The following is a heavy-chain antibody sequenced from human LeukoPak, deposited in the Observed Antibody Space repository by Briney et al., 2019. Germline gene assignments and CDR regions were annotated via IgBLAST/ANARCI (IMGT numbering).Heavy chain of an antibody. J-gene: IGHJ4*02. D-gene: IGHD6-13*01. CDR1: GGSISSSNW. V-gene: IGHV4-4*02. CDR3: ASLLAAATYYFDY. Sequence: SGTLSLTCAVSGGSISSSNWWTWVRQPPGKGLEWIGEIYHTGSTNYNPSLKSRVTISVDKSKNQFSLNLSSVTAADTAFYYCASLLAAATYYFDYWGQGTLVTASS. CDR2: IYHTGST.